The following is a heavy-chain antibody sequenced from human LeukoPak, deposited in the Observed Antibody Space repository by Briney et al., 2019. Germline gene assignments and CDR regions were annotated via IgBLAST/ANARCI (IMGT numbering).Heavy chain of an antibody. CDR1: GSTFSSYA. CDR3: AKGITIFGVVIANFDY. Sequence: GGSLRLSCAASGSTFSSYAMSWVRQAPGKGLEWVSAISGSGGSTYYADSVKGRFTISRDNSKNTLYLQMNSLRAEDTAVYYCAKGITIFGVVIANFDYWGQGTLVTVSS. J-gene: IGHJ4*02. V-gene: IGHV3-23*01. D-gene: IGHD3-3*01. CDR2: ISGSGGST.